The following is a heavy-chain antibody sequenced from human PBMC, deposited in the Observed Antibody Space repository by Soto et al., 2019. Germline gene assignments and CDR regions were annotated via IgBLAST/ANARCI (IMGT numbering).Heavy chain of an antibody. V-gene: IGHV3-23*01. Sequence: GSLRLSCVASGFSISTHALTWVRHAPGKGLEWVSSFSGRSGDTYYAASVKGRFTISGDSSKNTVILQMNNLRADDTALYYCARDSSAWPNYFDSWGQGIQVTVSS. D-gene: IGHD6-19*01. CDR3: ARDSSAWPNYFDS. CDR1: GFSISTHA. CDR2: FSGRSGDT. J-gene: IGHJ4*02.